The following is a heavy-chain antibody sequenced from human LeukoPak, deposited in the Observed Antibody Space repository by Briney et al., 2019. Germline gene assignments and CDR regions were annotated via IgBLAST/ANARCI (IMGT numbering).Heavy chain of an antibody. CDR3: ARVSVQLWSSSDY. Sequence: GGSLILSCAASGFTFSSYWMHWVRQAPGKGLVWVSRINSDGSSTSYADSVKGRFTISRDNAKNTLYLQMNSLRAEDTAVYSCARVSVQLWSSSDYWGQGTLVTVSS. D-gene: IGHD5-18*01. J-gene: IGHJ4*02. V-gene: IGHV3-74*01. CDR1: GFTFSSYW. CDR2: INSDGSST.